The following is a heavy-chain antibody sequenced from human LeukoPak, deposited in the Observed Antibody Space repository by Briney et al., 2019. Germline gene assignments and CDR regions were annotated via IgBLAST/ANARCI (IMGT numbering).Heavy chain of an antibody. CDR2: INHSGST. V-gene: IGHV4-34*01. Sequence: PSETLSLTCAVYGGSFSGYYWSWIRQPPGKGLEWIGEINHSGSTNYNPSLKSRVTISVDTSKNQFSLKLSSVTAADTAVYYCARELRGSWPFDYWGQGTLVTVSS. D-gene: IGHD1-26*01. CDR3: ARELRGSWPFDY. CDR1: GGSFSGYY. J-gene: IGHJ4*02.